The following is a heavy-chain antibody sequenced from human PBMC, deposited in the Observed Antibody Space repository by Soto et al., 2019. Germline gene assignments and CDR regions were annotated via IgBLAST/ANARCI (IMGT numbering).Heavy chain of an antibody. V-gene: IGHV3-53*01. J-gene: IGHJ4*02. Sequence: PGGSLRLSCAASGFTVSSNSMSWVRQAPGKGLEWVSLIDTDGGTYYGDSVKGRFTIYRDTSKKTLSLQMTSLRADDTAVYYCARDNSIPGAPFNXWGQGTLVTVSX. CDR3: ARDNSIPGAPFNX. CDR1: GFTVSSNS. CDR2: IDTDGGT. D-gene: IGHD3-10*01.